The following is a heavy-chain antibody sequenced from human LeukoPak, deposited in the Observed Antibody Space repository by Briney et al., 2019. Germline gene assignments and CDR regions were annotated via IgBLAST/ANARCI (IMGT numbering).Heavy chain of an antibody. CDR3: ASGWGKRLAAAFDY. CDR2: IFYSGST. J-gene: IGHJ4*02. Sequence: SETLSLTCTVSSGSISTSNYYWGWVRQPPGKALEWIGNIFYSGSTYYSPSLKSRVTISLDTSRNQFSLKLNSVTAADTAVYYCASGWGKRLAAAFDYWGQGTLVTVSS. D-gene: IGHD6-13*01. V-gene: IGHV4-39*07. CDR1: SGSISTSNYY.